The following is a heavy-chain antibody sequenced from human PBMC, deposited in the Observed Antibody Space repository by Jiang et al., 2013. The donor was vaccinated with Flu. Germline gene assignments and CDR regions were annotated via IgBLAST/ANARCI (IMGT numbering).Heavy chain of an antibody. J-gene: IGHJ6*01. CDR2: ISWDGGST. CDR1: GFTFDDYT. CDR3: VKGLGGVRRVMDV. D-gene: IGHD3-16*01. V-gene: IGHV3-43*01. Sequence: VQLVESGGVVVQPGGSLRLSCAASGFTFDDYTMHWVRQAPGKGLEWVSLISWDGGSTSYAGSLKGRFTISRDNSKNSLYLQMNSLRTEDTALYYCVKGLGGVRRVMDVWGPRDHGHRLL.